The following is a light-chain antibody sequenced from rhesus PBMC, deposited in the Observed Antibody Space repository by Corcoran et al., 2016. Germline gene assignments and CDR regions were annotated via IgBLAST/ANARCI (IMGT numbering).Light chain of an antibody. Sequence: DVVMTQSPLSLPITPGQPASISCRSSQSLVHSNGNTYLSWSHQKPGQPTRRLFYQVSNRDSGVPDRFSASGAGTDFTRKISKVEAEEVGVYYCGQGTNVPDSFGQGTKVEIK. V-gene: IGKV2-62*02. CDR3: GQGTNVPDS. J-gene: IGKJ2*01. CDR2: QVS. CDR1: QSLVHSNGNTY.